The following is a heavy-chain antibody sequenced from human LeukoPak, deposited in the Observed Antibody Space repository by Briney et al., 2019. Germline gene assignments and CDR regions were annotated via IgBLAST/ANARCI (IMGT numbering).Heavy chain of an antibody. CDR2: IYYSGST. Sequence: PSETLSLTCTVSGGSISSYYWSWIRQPPGKGLEWIGYIYYSGSTNYNPSLKSRVTISGDTSKNQFSLKLNSVTAADTAVYYCARVMGSSGSPPEYWGQGTLVTVSS. CDR1: GGSISSYY. J-gene: IGHJ4*02. CDR3: ARVMGSSGSPPEY. V-gene: IGHV4-59*01. D-gene: IGHD3-22*01.